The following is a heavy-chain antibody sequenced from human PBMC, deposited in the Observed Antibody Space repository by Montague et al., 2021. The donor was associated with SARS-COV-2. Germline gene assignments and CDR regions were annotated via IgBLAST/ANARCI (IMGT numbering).Heavy chain of an antibody. D-gene: IGHD6-13*01. Sequence: SETLSLTCTVSGGSISRHSWTWIRQPPGKGLEWIGYIYNSGSTNYNPSLTSRVTISVDTSKNQFSLKLSSVAAADTAVYYCARVGRGSSWYEVAFDIGGQGTVVTVSS. CDR3: ARVGRGSSWYEVAFDI. V-gene: IGHV4-59*11. CDR1: GGSISRHS. J-gene: IGHJ3*02. CDR2: IYNSGST.